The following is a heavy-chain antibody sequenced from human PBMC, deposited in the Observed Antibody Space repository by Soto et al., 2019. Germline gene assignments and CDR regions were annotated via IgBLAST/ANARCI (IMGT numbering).Heavy chain of an antibody. V-gene: IGHV4-30-4*08. J-gene: IGHJ6*02. CDR2: IHYTGSI. CDR3: AREDDGGDRDYYGLDV. CDR1: GGSISSEYFH. D-gene: IGHD2-21*02. Sequence: QVQLQQSGPGLVEPSQTLSLTCAVSGGSISSEYFHWTWIRQSPGKGLEWIGYIHYTGSIMYNPSFKSRLTMAVDTTKNQFSLQLTSVTAADSAVYFCAREDDGGDRDYYGLDVWGQGTPVTVSS.